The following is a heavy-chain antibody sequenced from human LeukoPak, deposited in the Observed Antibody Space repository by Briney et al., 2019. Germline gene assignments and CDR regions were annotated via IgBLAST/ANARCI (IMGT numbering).Heavy chain of an antibody. V-gene: IGHV3-30*03. J-gene: IGHJ4*02. CDR2: ISFDGRNK. Sequence: PGESLRLSCAASGFTFSSYSMHWVRQAPGKGLEWVAVISFDGRNKYYADSVKGRFTISRDNSKNTLYLQMNSLRAEDTAVYYCARDGYVDTPMVSTFLDYWGQGALVTVSS. CDR1: GFTFSSYS. D-gene: IGHD5-18*01. CDR3: ARDGYVDTPMVSTFLDY.